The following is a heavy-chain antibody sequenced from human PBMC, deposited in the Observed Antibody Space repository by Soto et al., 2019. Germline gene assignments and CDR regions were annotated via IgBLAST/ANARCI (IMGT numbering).Heavy chain of an antibody. J-gene: IGHJ4*02. CDR1: GFIYSSFW. Sequence: GGSLRLSCAASGFIYSSFWMDWVRQAPGKGLEWVANINPDGSEKHYVDSVKGRFTISRDNAKNSLYLQWSSLRASDTAMYYCARQIYDSDTGPNFQYYFDSWGQGTLVTVSS. CDR2: INPDGSEK. D-gene: IGHD3-22*01. CDR3: ARQIYDSDTGPNFQYYFDS. V-gene: IGHV3-7*03.